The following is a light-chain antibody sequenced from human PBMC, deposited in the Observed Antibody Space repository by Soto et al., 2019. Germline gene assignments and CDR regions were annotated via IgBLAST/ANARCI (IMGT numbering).Light chain of an antibody. Sequence: QSALTQPPSVSGAPGQRVTISCTGSSSNIGAGYDVHWYQQRPGTAPKLLIFANNNRPSGVPDRFSGSKSGTAASLAITGLQAEDEGDYYCQSYDSTLSARDVFGTGTKVTVL. CDR3: QSYDSTLSARDV. CDR1: SSNIGAGYD. CDR2: ANN. V-gene: IGLV1-40*01. J-gene: IGLJ1*01.